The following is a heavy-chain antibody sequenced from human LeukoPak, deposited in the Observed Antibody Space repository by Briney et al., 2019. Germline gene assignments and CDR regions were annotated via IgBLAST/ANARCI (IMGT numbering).Heavy chain of an antibody. CDR2: ISWDSGSV. CDR3: AKDIMAAAYWHFDL. D-gene: IGHD2-8*01. V-gene: IGHV3-9*01. CDR1: GFTFDDYA. Sequence: GGSLRLSCAASGFTFDDYAMHWIRQVPGKGLEWVSAISWDSGSVVYADSVKGRFTISRDNAKNSLYLQMNSLTAEDTALYYCAKDIMAAAYWHFDLWGRGTLVTVSS. J-gene: IGHJ2*01.